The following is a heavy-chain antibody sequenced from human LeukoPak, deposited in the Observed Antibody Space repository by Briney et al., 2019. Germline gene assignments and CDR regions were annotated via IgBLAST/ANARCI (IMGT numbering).Heavy chain of an antibody. D-gene: IGHD6-6*01. CDR1: GFTFSSYA. Sequence: ETGRSLRLSCAASGFTFSSYAMHWVRQAPGKGLEWVAVISYDGSNENYADSVKGRFTISRDNAKDSLYLQMNSLRGEDMAFYYCAKGNSSSPSVNYYMDVWGKGTTVTVSS. V-gene: IGHV3-30-3*01. CDR2: ISYDGSNE. CDR3: AKGNSSSPSVNYYMDV. J-gene: IGHJ6*03.